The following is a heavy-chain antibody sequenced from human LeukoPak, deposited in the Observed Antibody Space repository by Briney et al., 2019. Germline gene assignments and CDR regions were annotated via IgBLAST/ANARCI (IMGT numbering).Heavy chain of an antibody. CDR3: ARGSRYDFWSGNWFDP. Sequence: ASVKVSCKASGGTFSSYAISWVRQAPGQGLEWMGGIIPIFGTANYAQKFQGRVTITADKSTSTAYMELSSLRSEDTAVYYCARGSRYDFWSGNWFDPWGQGTLVTVSS. CDR2: IIPIFGTA. J-gene: IGHJ5*02. D-gene: IGHD3-3*01. V-gene: IGHV1-69*06. CDR1: GGTFSSYA.